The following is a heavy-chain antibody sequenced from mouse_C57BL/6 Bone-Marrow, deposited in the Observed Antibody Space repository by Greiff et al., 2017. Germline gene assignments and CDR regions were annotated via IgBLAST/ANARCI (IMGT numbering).Heavy chain of an antibody. D-gene: IGHD2-3*01. V-gene: IGHV5-4*01. CDR2: ISDGGSYT. J-gene: IGHJ2*01. Sequence: EVQLVESGGGLVKPGGSLKLSCAASGFTFSSYAMSWVRQTPEKRLEWVATISDGGSYTYYPENVQGRFTISRDNAKNNLYLQMSHLKSEDTAMYYCARDGYYYFDYWGQGTTLTVSS. CDR3: ARDGYYYFDY. CDR1: GFTFSSYA.